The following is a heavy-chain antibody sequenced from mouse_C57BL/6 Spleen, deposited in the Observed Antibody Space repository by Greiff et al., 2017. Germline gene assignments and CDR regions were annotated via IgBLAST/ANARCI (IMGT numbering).Heavy chain of an antibody. Sequence: QVQLQQSGAELVRPGASVTLSCKASGYTFTDYEMHWVKQTPVHGLEWIGAIDPETGGTAYNQKFKGKAILTADNSSSTAYMELRSLTSEDSAVYYCTRRGYGNYPSFGYWGQGTTLTVSS. V-gene: IGHV1-15*01. J-gene: IGHJ2*01. D-gene: IGHD2-1*01. CDR1: GYTFTDYE. CDR2: IDPETGGT. CDR3: TRRGYGNYPSFGY.